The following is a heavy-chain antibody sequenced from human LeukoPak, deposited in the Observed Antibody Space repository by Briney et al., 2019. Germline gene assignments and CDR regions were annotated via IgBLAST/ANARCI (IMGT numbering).Heavy chain of an antibody. CDR1: GFTFSDYY. CDR3: AREEYDSSGYYSLLY. V-gene: IGHV3-11*04. D-gene: IGHD3-22*01. CDR2: ISSSGSTI. Sequence: KPGGSLRLSCAASGFTFSDYYMSWIRQAPGKGLEWVSYISSSGSTIYYADSVKGRFTISRDNAKNSLYLQMNSPRAEDTAVYYYAREEYDSSGYYSLLYWGQGTQVTVSS. J-gene: IGHJ4*02.